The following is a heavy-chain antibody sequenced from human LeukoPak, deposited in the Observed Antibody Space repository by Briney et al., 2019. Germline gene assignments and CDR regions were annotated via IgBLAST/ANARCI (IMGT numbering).Heavy chain of an antibody. V-gene: IGHV4-31*03. CDR2: IYYSGSA. Sequence: SETLSLTCTVSGGSISSGGYYWSWIRQHPGKGLEWIGYIYYSGSAYYNPSLKSRVTISVDTSKNQFSLKLSSVTAADTAVYYCAREITTSSSWFDPWGQGTLVTVSS. J-gene: IGHJ5*02. D-gene: IGHD3-22*01. CDR1: GGSISSGGYY. CDR3: AREITTSSSWFDP.